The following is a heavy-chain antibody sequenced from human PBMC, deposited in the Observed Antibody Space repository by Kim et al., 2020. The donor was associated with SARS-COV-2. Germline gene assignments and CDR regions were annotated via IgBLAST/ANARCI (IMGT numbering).Heavy chain of an antibody. J-gene: IGHJ5*02. CDR1: GFTFSNFW. CDR3: VRVATCSSWFDQ. V-gene: IGHV3-7*05. D-gene: IGHD6-13*01. Sequence: GGSLRLSCAASGFTFSNFWMSWVRQAPGKGLEWVAGMKEDGSEIHYLGSVRGRFTISRDNANNFLYLQMDSLRAEDMAVYLCVRVATCSSWFDQWGRGTL. CDR2: MKEDGSEI.